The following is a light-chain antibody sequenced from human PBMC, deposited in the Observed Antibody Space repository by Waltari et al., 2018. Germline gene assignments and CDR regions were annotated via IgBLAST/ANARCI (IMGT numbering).Light chain of an antibody. J-gene: IGLJ3*02. Sequence: QSALTQPASVSGSPGQSITISCTATSGDVGRYNLVSWYQQHPGKAPKLMIYEVGKRPSGISNRFSGSKSGNTASLTISGLQAEDEADYYCCSYAGAGTGVFGGGTKVTVL. V-gene: IGLV2-23*02. CDR3: CSYAGAGTGV. CDR2: EVG. CDR1: SGDVGRYNL.